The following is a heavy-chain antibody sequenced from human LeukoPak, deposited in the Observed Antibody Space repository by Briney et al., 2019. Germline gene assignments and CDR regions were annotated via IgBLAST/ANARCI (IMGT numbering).Heavy chain of an antibody. V-gene: IGHV4-61*02. D-gene: IGHD2-15*01. Sequence: KSSETLSLTCTVSGDSISSGSYYWSWIRQPAGKGLEWIGRMSTSGSSDYNPSLKSRVTISADTSKNQFSLKLSSVTAADTAVYYCARPLGYCSDSRCPQSWFDPWGQGTLVTVSS. CDR2: MSTSGSS. CDR3: ARPLGYCSDSRCPQSWFDP. CDR1: GDSISSGSYY. J-gene: IGHJ5*02.